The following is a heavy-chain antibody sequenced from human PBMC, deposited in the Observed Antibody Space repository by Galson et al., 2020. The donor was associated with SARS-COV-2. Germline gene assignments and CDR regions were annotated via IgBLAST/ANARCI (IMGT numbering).Heavy chain of an antibody. V-gene: IGHV4-31*03. CDR2: IYYSGRT. CDR3: ARGGIYCGGDCFSR. J-gene: IGHJ4*02. D-gene: IGHD2-21*01. CDR1: GGSLTTDAYY. Sequence: SETLSLTCTVSGGSLTTDAYYWSWIRQHPGKGLEWIANIYYSGRTYYNPSLKSRVTISVDTSKNQFSLKLTSVTAADTALYYCARGGIYCGGDCFSRWGQGTLVTVSS.